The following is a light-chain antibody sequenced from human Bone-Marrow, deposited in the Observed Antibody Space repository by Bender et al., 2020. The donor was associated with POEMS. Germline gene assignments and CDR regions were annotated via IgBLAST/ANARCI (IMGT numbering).Light chain of an antibody. CDR3: SAWDDSLGGWV. CDR2: YDD. V-gene: IGLV1-36*01. CDR1: SSNIGNHG. J-gene: IGLJ3*02. Sequence: QSVVTQPPSLSEAPRQSVTISCSGSSSNIGNHGVNWYQQLPGEAPKLLIYYDDLLTPGVSDRFSASKSGTSASLAICELQSADEALYSCSAWDDSLGGWVFGGGTKLTVL.